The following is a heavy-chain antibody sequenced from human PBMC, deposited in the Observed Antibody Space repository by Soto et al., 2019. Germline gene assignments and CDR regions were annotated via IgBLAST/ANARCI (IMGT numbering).Heavy chain of an antibody. D-gene: IGHD3-22*01. CDR1: GGTFSSYA. V-gene: IGHV1-69*06. J-gene: IGHJ4*02. Sequence: ASVKVFCKASGGTFSSYAISWVRQAPGQGLEWMGGIIPIFGTANYAQKFQGRVTITADKSTSTAYMELSSLRSEDTAVYYCARDHNPKYYDSSGPSTFDYWGRGTLVTVSS. CDR2: IIPIFGTA. CDR3: ARDHNPKYYDSSGPSTFDY.